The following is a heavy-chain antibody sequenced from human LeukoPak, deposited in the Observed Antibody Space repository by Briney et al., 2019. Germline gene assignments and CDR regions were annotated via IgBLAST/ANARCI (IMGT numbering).Heavy chain of an antibody. CDR1: GFTFSSYG. Sequence: GGSLRLSCAASGFTFSSYGMHWVRQAPGKGLEWVAVISYDGSNKYYADSVKGRFTISRDNSKNTLYLQMNSLRAEDTAVYYCATTGYSSGWYGDYYYYYGMDVWGQGTTVTVSS. CDR3: ATTGYSSGWYGDYYYYYGMDV. J-gene: IGHJ6*02. V-gene: IGHV3-30*03. D-gene: IGHD6-13*01. CDR2: ISYDGSNK.